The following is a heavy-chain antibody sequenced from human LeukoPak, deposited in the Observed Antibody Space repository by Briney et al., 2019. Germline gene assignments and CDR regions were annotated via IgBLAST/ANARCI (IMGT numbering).Heavy chain of an antibody. J-gene: IGHJ4*02. CDR2: IYPGESIYASEHT. D-gene: IGHD4-17*01. V-gene: IGHV4-4*07. Sequence: PSETLSLTCSVSGVSISAYYWSWIRQPAGKGLEWIGRIYPGESIYASEHTNYNPSLKSRVSMSGDTSKNQVSLKLRSVTAADTAVYYCARDPTTVTTIFDSWGQGTLVTVSS. CDR1: GVSISAYY. CDR3: ARDPTTVTTIFDS.